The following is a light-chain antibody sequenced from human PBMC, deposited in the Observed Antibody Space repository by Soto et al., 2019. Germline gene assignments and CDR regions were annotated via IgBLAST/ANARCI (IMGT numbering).Light chain of an antibody. CDR2: AAY. CDR3: QHYNSYSEA. J-gene: IGKJ1*01. Sequence: SRLTQCPSYLSVSLADRFTTTCWASQDIDTYLAWLQQKPGKDPKLLIYAAYTLQTGVPSRFSGSGSGTEFTLTISSLQHDDFATYYCQHYNSYSEACGQGAEA. V-gene: IGKV1-9*01. CDR1: QDIDTY.